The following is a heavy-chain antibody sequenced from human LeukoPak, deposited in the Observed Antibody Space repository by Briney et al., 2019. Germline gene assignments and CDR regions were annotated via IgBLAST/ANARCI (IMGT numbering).Heavy chain of an antibody. CDR1: GFTFSNYA. V-gene: IGHV3-23*01. CDR3: ARDGSSGWYWVDY. Sequence: PGGSLRLSCAASGFTFSNYAMNWVRQAPGKGLEWVSSISGSGGSTYYADSVKGRFTISRDNSKNTLYLQMNSLRAEDTAVYYCARDGSSGWYWVDYWGQGTLVTVSS. CDR2: ISGSGGST. D-gene: IGHD6-19*01. J-gene: IGHJ4*02.